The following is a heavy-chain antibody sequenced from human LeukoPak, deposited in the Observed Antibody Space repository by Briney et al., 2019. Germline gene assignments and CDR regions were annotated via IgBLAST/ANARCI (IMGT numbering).Heavy chain of an antibody. J-gene: IGHJ5*02. D-gene: IGHD6-19*01. Sequence: PSETLSLTCTVSGGSISSGGYYWSWIRQHPGKGLEWIGYIYYSGSTNYNPSFESRVTISVGTSQNQFSLRLSSVTAADTAVYYCARGTAVAGTWGQGTLVTVSS. CDR2: IYYSGST. CDR3: ARGTAVAGT. V-gene: IGHV4-61*08. CDR1: GGSISSGGYY.